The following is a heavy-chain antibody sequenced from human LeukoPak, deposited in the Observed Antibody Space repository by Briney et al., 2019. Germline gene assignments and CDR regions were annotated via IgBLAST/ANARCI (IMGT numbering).Heavy chain of an antibody. Sequence: GGSLRLSCAASGFTFSTYIMNWVRQTPGKGLEWVSSIRTSTSYIYYADSVKGRFTISRDNANDSQYLEMNRLRAEDTAVYCCARPLWGQRSSAYFDYWGQGTLVTVSS. CDR2: IRTSTSYI. J-gene: IGHJ4*02. CDR1: GFTFSTYI. CDR3: ARPLWGQRSSAYFDY. V-gene: IGHV3-21*01. D-gene: IGHD2-21*01.